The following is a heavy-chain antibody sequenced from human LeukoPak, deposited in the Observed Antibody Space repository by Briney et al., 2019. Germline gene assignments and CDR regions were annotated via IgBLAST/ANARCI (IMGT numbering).Heavy chain of an antibody. CDR1: EFTFSSYS. J-gene: IGHJ3*02. D-gene: IGHD2-2*02. V-gene: IGHV3-21*01. Sequence: PGGSLRLSCAASEFTFSSYSMNWVRQAPGKGLELVSSISSSSSYIYYAYSVKGGFTISRDNAKNALYLQMNSLSAEDTAVYYCARAYCSSTSCYTPDAFDIWGQGTMVTVSS. CDR2: ISSSSSYI. CDR3: ARAYCSSTSCYTPDAFDI.